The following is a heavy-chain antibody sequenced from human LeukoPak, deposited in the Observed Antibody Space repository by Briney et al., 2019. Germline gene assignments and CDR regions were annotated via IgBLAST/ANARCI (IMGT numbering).Heavy chain of an antibody. CDR3: LNFDRIDY. D-gene: IGHD3-9*01. CDR2: IKQDGSEK. CDR1: GFTFSNYW. Sequence: GGSLRLSCAASGFTFSNYWMSWVRQAAGKGLEWVANIKQDGSEKYYVDSVKGRFTISRDNANNSLYLQMNSLRAEDTAVYYCLNFDRIDYWGQGTLVTVSS. J-gene: IGHJ4*02. V-gene: IGHV3-7*01.